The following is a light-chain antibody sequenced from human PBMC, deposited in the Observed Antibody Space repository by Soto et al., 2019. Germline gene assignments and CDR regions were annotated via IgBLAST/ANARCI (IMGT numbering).Light chain of an antibody. CDR1: QSVSSN. J-gene: IGKJ1*01. CDR3: QQYGTWWT. Sequence: EIVMTQSPATLSVSPGERATLSCRASQSVSSNLAWYQQKPGQAPRLLIYGASTRATGIPARFSGSGSGTEFTLTTSSLQSEGFAVYYWQQYGTWWTFGQGTKVEIK. CDR2: GAS. V-gene: IGKV3-15*01.